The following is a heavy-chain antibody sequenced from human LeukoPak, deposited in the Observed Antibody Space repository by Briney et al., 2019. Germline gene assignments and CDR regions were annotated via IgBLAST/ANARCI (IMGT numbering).Heavy chain of an antibody. CDR2: ISGSGGST. CDR3: AAITGSGSYRAPFDY. D-gene: IGHD3-10*01. Sequence: GGSLRLSCAASGFTFSSYAMSWVRQAPGKGLEWVSAISGSGGSTYYADSVKGRFTISRDNSKNTLYLQMNSLRAEDTAVYYCAAITGSGSYRAPFDYWGQGTLVTVSS. J-gene: IGHJ4*02. V-gene: IGHV3-23*01. CDR1: GFTFSSYA.